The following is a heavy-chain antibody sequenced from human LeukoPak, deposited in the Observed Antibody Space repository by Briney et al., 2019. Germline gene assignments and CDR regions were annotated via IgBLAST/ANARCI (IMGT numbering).Heavy chain of an antibody. Sequence: PGGSLRLSCAASGFTFSSYEMNWVRQAPGKGLEWVSYISTSGNTIYYADSVKGRFTISRDNAKNSLHLQMNSLRAEDTAVYYCARDLASGSPDAFDIWGQGTMVTVSS. J-gene: IGHJ3*02. V-gene: IGHV3-48*03. CDR2: ISTSGNTI. D-gene: IGHD3-22*01. CDR3: ARDLASGSPDAFDI. CDR1: GFTFSSYE.